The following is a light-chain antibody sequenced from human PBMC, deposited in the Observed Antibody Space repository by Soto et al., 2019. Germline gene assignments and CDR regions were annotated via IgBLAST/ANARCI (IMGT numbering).Light chain of an antibody. J-gene: IGKJ2*01. CDR3: QQDGGSPGT. Sequence: PGERATLSCRASQNFRSSYLLWCQQGPGQAPRLPIYCASRRATGIPDRFSGSGSGTDFTLTIGRLDPEDFAVYYCQQDGGSPGTFGQGTELEI. CDR2: CAS. CDR1: QNFRSSY. V-gene: IGKV3-20*01.